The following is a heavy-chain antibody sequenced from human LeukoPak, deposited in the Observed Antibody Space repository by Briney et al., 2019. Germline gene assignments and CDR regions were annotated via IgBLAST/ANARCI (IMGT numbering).Heavy chain of an antibody. CDR3: ARVEYSSGWYYYFDY. D-gene: IGHD6-19*01. Sequence: SETLSLTCTVSGGSISSSSYYWGWIRQPPGKGLEWIGSIYYSGSTYYNPSLKSRVTISIDTSKNQFSLKLSSVTAADTAVYYCARVEYSSGWYYYFDYWGQGTLVTVSS. V-gene: IGHV4-39*07. CDR2: IYYSGST. CDR1: GGSISSSSYY. J-gene: IGHJ4*02.